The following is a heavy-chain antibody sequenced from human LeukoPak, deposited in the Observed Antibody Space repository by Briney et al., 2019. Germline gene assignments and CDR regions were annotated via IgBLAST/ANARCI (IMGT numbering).Heavy chain of an antibody. CDR2: ISYDGTNK. CDR1: GVTFSSYD. D-gene: IGHD3-16*01. J-gene: IGHJ4*02. Sequence: PGGSLRLSCAASGVTFSSYDMHWVRQAPGKGLEWVAVISYDGTNKDYADSVKGRLTISRDNSKNTLYLQMNSLRPEDTAVYYCGRNSVGGSFFDYWGQGILVTVSS. CDR3: GRNSVGGSFFDY. V-gene: IGHV3-30-3*01.